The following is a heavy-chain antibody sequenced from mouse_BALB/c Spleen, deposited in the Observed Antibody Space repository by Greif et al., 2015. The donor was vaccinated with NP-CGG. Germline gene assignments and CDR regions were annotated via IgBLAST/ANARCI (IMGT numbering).Heavy chain of an antibody. CDR3: AKAYYRYDAFDY. CDR2: IDPANGNT. Sequence: VQLQQPGAELVKPGASVKLSCTASGFNIKDTYMHWVKQRPEQGLEWIGRIDPANGNTKYDPKFQGKATITADTSSNTAYLQLSSLTSEDTAVYYCAKAYYRYDAFDYWGQGTTLTVSS. V-gene: IGHV14-3*02. CDR1: GFNIKDTY. J-gene: IGHJ2*01. D-gene: IGHD2-14*01.